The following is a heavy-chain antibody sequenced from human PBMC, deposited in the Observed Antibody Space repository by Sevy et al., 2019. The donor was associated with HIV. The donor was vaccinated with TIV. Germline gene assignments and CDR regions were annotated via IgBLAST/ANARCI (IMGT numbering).Heavy chain of an antibody. Sequence: GGSLRLSCAASGFTFSTYALHWVRQAPGKGLDWVAVISYDGNTKSYADSVKGRFTICRDNSKNTLYLQTNSLRAEDTAVYYCARDAGYSTDWYLGYWGQGILVTVSS. V-gene: IGHV3-30*03. CDR2: ISYDGNTK. D-gene: IGHD6-19*01. CDR1: GFTFSTYA. J-gene: IGHJ4*02. CDR3: ARDAGYSTDWYLGY.